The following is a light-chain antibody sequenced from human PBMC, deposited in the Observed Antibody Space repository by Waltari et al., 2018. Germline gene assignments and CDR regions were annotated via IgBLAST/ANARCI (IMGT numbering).Light chain of an antibody. CDR1: QSISSY. Sequence: DTQLTQSPSFRSASVADGVPITCRASQSISSYLAWYQQKPGKAPKLLIYAASTLQSGVPSRFSGSGSGTDFTLTISSLQPEDFATYYCQQLNSYPTFGGGTKVEIK. CDR2: AAS. V-gene: IGKV1-9*01. J-gene: IGKJ4*01. CDR3: QQLNSYPT.